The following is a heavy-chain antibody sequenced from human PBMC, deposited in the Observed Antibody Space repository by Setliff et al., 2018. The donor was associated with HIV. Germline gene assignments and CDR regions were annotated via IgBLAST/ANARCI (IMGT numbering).Heavy chain of an antibody. CDR3: ARSRPYNSALDY. J-gene: IGHJ4*02. D-gene: IGHD6-25*01. V-gene: IGHV3-66*02. CDR1: GFTFSNSA. CDR2: IYSDGST. Sequence: GGSLRLSCAASGFTFSNSAMHWVRQAPGKGLEWVSTIYSDGSTYHRDSVKGRFTLSRDNSKNTVYLQVGSLRPDDTAMYYCARSRPYNSALDYWGQGTLVTVSS.